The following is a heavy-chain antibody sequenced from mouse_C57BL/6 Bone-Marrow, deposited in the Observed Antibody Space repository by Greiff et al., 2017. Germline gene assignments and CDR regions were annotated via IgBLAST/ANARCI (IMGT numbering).Heavy chain of an antibody. V-gene: IGHV1-62-2*01. CDR2: FYPGSGSI. CDR1: GYTFTEYT. CDR3: AKYENSSGAFAY. J-gene: IGHJ3*01. Sequence: VQLQQSGAELVKPGASVKLSCKASGYTFTEYTIHWVKQRSGQGLEWIGWFYPGSGSIKYNEKFKDKATLTADKSSSTDYMELSRLTSEDSAVYFSAKYENSSGAFAYWGQGTLVTVSA. D-gene: IGHD3-2*02.